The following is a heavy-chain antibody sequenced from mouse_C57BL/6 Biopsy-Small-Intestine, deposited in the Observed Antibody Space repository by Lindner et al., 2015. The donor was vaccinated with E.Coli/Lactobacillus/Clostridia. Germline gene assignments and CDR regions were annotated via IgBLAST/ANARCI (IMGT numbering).Heavy chain of an antibody. CDR1: ISPFTNSA. CDR2: IVVAIDGT. J-gene: IGHJ4*01. Sequence: SVKVLCKAFWISPFTNSAVQWVRQARGQRLEWLGWIVVAIDGTKYAQRFQERVTITRDMSTSTVYMELSSLRSEDTAVYYCASTTRDYTSGSEFDYWGQGTLVTVSS. V-gene: IGHV1-14*01. CDR3: ASTTRDYTSGSEFDY. D-gene: IGHD2-12*01.